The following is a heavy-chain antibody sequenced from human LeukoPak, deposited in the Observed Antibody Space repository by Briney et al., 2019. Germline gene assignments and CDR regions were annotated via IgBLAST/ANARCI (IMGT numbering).Heavy chain of an antibody. V-gene: IGHV3-30*04. CDR2: ISYDGSNK. D-gene: IGHD5/OR15-5a*01. J-gene: IGHJ4*02. CDR3: AKDHVW. Sequence: QTGGSLRLSCAASGFTFSSYAMHWVRQAPGKGLEWVAVISYDGSNKYYADSVKGRFTISRDNSKNTLYPQMNSLRAEDTAVYYCAKDHVWWGQGTLVTVSS. CDR1: GFTFSSYA.